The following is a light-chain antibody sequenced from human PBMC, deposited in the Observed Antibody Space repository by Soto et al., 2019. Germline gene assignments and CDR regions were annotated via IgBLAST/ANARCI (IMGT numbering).Light chain of an antibody. J-gene: IGKJ1*01. CDR1: QSVSSNY. CDR2: GAS. Sequence: EIVLTQSPGTLTLSPGERATLSCRASQSVSSNYLAWYQQKPGQAPSLLIYGASSRATGIPDRFSGSGSGADFTLTISRLEPEDFAVYFCQHYGRSPPMTFGQGTKVDIK. V-gene: IGKV3-20*01. CDR3: QHYGRSPPMT.